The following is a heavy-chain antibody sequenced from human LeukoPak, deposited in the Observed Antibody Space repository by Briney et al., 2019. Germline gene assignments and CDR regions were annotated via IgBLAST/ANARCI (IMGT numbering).Heavy chain of an antibody. J-gene: IGHJ5*02. Sequence: PGRSLRPSCAASGFTFSSYAMSWVRQAPGKGLDWVSAISGSGGSTYYADSVKGRFTISRDNSKNTLYLQMNSLRAEDTAVYYCAKAGGIVVVPAYNWFDPWGQGTLVTVSS. CDR1: GFTFSSYA. D-gene: IGHD2-2*01. V-gene: IGHV3-23*01. CDR2: ISGSGGST. CDR3: AKAGGIVVVPAYNWFDP.